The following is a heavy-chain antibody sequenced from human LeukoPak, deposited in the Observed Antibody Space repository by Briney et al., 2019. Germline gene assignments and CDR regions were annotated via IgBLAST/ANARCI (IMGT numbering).Heavy chain of an antibody. CDR2: IIPIFGTA. J-gene: IGHJ5*02. CDR3: AGMTTGNWFDP. D-gene: IGHD4-11*01. V-gene: IGHV1-69*05. Sequence: PVKDSCKASEGTFSSYAISWVRQAPGQGLEWMGGIIPIFGTANYAQKFQGRVTITTDESTSTAYMELSSLRSEDTAVYYCAGMTTGNWFDPWGQGTLVTVSS. CDR1: EGTFSSYA.